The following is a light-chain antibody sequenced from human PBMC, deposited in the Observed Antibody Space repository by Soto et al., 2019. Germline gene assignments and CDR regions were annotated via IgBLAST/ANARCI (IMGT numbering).Light chain of an antibody. CDR2: DVS. Sequence: QSVLTQPASVSGSPGQSITISCTGTSSDVGGYNYVSWYQQHPGKAPKLMIYDVSNRPSGVFNRFSGSKSGNTASLTISGLQAEDEADYYCSSYTSSSTLVFGTGTKVTAL. V-gene: IGLV2-14*01. J-gene: IGLJ1*01. CDR3: SSYTSSSTLV. CDR1: SSDVGGYNY.